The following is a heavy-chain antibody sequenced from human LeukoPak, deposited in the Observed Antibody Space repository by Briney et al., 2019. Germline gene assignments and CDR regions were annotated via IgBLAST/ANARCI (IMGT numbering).Heavy chain of an antibody. V-gene: IGHV4-39*01. CDR1: GGSISSSSYY. Sequence: SETLSLTCTVSGGSISSSSYYWGWIRQPPGKGLEWIGSIYYSGSTYYNPSLKSRVTISVDTSKNQFSLKLSSVTAADTAVYYCARHKIVGATALHHFDYWGQGTLVTVSS. J-gene: IGHJ4*02. CDR2: IYYSGST. CDR3: ARHKIVGATALHHFDY. D-gene: IGHD1-26*01.